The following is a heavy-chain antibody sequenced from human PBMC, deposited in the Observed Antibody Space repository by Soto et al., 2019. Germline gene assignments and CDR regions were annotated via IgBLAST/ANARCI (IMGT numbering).Heavy chain of an antibody. CDR3: ATDITGTSWFDP. Sequence: SETLSLTCTVTGDSITSGGYYWSWIRQPPGKGLEWIGYIYYSGSTNYNPSLKSRVTISVDTSKNQFSLKLSSVTAADTAVYYCATDITGTSWFDPWGQGTLVTVSS. D-gene: IGHD1-7*01. CDR2: IYYSGST. V-gene: IGHV4-61*08. J-gene: IGHJ5*02. CDR1: GDSITSGGYY.